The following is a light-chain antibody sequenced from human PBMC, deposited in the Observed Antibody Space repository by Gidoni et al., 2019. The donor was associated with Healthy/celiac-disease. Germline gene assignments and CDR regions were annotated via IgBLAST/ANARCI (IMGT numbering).Light chain of an antibody. J-gene: IGKJ5*01. V-gene: IGKV3-11*01. CDR1: QSVSSY. CDR3: QQRSN. CDR2: DAS. Sequence: EIVLTQSPATLSLSPGERATLSCRASQSVSSYLAWYQQKPGQAPRLLIYDASNRATGIPARFRGRWSGTDFTLTISSLEPEGFAVYYCQQRSNFGQGTRLEIK.